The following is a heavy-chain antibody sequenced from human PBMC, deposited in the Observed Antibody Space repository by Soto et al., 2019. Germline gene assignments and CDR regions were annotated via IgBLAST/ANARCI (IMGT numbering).Heavy chain of an antibody. CDR1: GFTFSSYA. V-gene: IGHV3-23*01. D-gene: IGHD3-10*01. J-gene: IGHJ3*02. CDR3: AKDSGRSGSYSFDAFDI. CDR2: ISGSGGST. Sequence: EVQLLESGGGLVQPGGSLRLSCAASGFTFSSYAMSWVRQAPGKGLEWVSGISGSGGSTYYADSVKGRFTISRDNSKNTLYLQMNSLRAEDTAVYYCAKDSGRSGSYSFDAFDILGQGTMVTVSS.